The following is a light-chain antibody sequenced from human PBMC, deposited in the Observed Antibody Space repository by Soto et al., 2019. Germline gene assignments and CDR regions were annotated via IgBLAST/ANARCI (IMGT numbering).Light chain of an antibody. Sequence: EIVLTQSPGTLSLSPAERATLSSRLSQSVSSSFLAWYQQTPGQAPRLLIYGASTRAPGIPDRFSGSGSGTDFTLTISRLEPEDFAVYYCQQYASSPRTFGQGTKVDNK. V-gene: IGKV3-20*01. CDR2: GAS. J-gene: IGKJ1*01. CDR3: QQYASSPRT. CDR1: QSVSSSF.